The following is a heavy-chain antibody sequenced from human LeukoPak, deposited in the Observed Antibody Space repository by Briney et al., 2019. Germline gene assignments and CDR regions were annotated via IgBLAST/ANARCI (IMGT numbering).Heavy chain of an antibody. D-gene: IGHD6-13*01. CDR2: ISSSSSYI. V-gene: IGHV3-21*01. CDR1: GFTFSSCS. CDR3: ARDKSSSWPGVDYYYGMDV. J-gene: IGHJ6*02. Sequence: KSGGSLRLSCAASGFTFSSCSMNWVRQAPGKGLEWVSSISSSSSYIYYADSVKGRFTFSRDNAKNSLYLQMNSLRAEDTAVYYCARDKSSSWPGVDYYYGMDVWGQGTTVTVSS.